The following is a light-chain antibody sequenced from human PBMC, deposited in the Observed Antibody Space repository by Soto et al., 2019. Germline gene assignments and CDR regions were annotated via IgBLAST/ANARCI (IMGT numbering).Light chain of an antibody. Sequence: PXXXSXSXGQSIXXXXTXXXXXVGGYDYVSWYQQLPGKAPKLLIYDVNNRPSGVSHRFSGSKSGNTASLTISWLQAEDEADYYCSSYTGSSTFVFGTGTKVTVL. V-gene: IGLV2-14*01. J-gene: IGLJ1*01. CDR2: DVN. CDR3: SSYTGSSTFV. CDR1: XXXVGGYDY.